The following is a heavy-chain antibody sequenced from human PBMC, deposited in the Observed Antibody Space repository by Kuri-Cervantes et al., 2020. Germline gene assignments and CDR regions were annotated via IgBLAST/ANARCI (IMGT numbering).Heavy chain of an antibody. CDR2: IYYSGST. CDR3: ARGRDSGWYGFGPAPDAFDI. V-gene: IGHV4-59*04. D-gene: IGHD6-19*01. CDR1: GGSISSYY. Sequence: SETLSLTCTVSGGSISSYYWSWIRQPPGKGLEWIGSIYYSGSTYYNPSLKSRVTISVDTSKNQFSLKLSSVTAADTALYYCARGRDSGWYGFGPAPDAFDIWGQGTMVTVSS. J-gene: IGHJ3*02.